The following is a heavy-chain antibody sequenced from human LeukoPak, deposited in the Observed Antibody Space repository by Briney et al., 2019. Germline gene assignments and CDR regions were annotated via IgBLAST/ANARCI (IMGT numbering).Heavy chain of an antibody. J-gene: IGHJ4*02. CDR2: ISGSGGST. Sequence: GGSLRLSCAASGFTFSSYAMSWVRQALGKGLEWVSAISGSGGSTYYADSVKGRFTISRDNSKNTLYLQMNSLRAEDTAIYYCTKRLNYSSTWYPFDYWGQGTLVTVSS. CDR1: GFTFSSYA. D-gene: IGHD6-13*01. CDR3: TKRLNYSSTWYPFDY. V-gene: IGHV3-23*01.